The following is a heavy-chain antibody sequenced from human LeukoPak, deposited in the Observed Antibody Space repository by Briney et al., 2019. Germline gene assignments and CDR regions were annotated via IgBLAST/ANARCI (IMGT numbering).Heavy chain of an antibody. CDR3: ARDFGSGSYSPTIFDY. J-gene: IGHJ4*02. V-gene: IGHV3-21*01. Sequence: GGSLRLSCAASGFTFSSYSMNWVRQAPGKGLEWVSSISSSSYIYYADSVKGRFTISRDNAKNSLYLQMNSLRAEDTAVYYCARDFGSGSYSPTIFDYWGQGTLVTVSS. CDR1: GFTFSSYS. CDR2: ISSSSYI. D-gene: IGHD3-10*01.